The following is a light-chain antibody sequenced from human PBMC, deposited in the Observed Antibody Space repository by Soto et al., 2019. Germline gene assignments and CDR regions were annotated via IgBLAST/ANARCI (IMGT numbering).Light chain of an antibody. J-gene: IGLJ2*01. CDR1: SSDVGGYNY. CDR2: EVS. CDR3: GTWDSSLSAEV. Sequence: QSALTQPASVSGSPGQSITISCTGTSSDVGGYNYVSWYQQHPGKAPKLMIYEVSNRPSGVSNRFSGSKSGNTASLTISGLQAEDEDDYYCGTWDSSLSAEVFGGGTKLTVL. V-gene: IGLV2-14*01.